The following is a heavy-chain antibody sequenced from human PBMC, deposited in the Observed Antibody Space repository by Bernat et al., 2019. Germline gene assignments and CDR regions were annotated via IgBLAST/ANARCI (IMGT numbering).Heavy chain of an antibody. J-gene: IGHJ3*02. D-gene: IGHD5-12*01. V-gene: IGHV4-59*08. CDR2: IYYSGST. Sequence: QVQLQESGPGLVKPSETLSLTCTVSGGSISRYYWSWIRQPPGKGLEWIGYIYYSGSTNYNPSLKSRVTISVDTSKNQFSLKLSSVTAADTAVYYCARHSPKRGYSGYDFGLIGSNVLLVRAFDIWGQGTMVTVSS. CDR1: GGSISRYY. CDR3: ARHSPKRGYSGYDFGLIGSNVLLVRAFDI.